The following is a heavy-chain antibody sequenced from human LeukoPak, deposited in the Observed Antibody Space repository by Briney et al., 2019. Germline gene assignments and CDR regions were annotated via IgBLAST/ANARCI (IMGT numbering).Heavy chain of an antibody. CDR2: ISSGGSTI. CDR3: ARDGGGWNAIDY. Sequence: GGSLRLSCAASGFTFSDYYMIWIRQAPGKGLEWVSYISSGGSTISYADSVKGRFTISRDNAKKSLYLQMNSLRAEDTAVYYCARDGGGWNAIDYWGQGTLVTVSS. D-gene: IGHD1-1*01. J-gene: IGHJ4*02. V-gene: IGHV3-11*01. CDR1: GFTFSDYY.